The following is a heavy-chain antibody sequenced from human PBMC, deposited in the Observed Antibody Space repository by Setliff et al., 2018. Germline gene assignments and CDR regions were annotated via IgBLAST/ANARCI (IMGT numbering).Heavy chain of an antibody. CDR3: ARGGTYRYFDY. Sequence: ASETLSLTCTVSGGSISTYYWSWIRQPPGKGLEFIGYAYYSGLTNYDPSLKSRVTMSVDSSTNQFSLKLSSVTAADTAVYYCARGGTYRYFDYWGQGALVTVSS. CDR2: AYYSGLT. CDR1: GGSISTYY. V-gene: IGHV4-59*01. J-gene: IGHJ4*02.